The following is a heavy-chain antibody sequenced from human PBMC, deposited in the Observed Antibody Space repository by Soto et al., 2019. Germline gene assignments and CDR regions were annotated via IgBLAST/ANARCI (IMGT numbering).Heavy chain of an antibody. J-gene: IGHJ4*02. Sequence: SETMPLTCTVSGGSISRYYWSWIRQHPGKGLEWIGYMYNTGSTVYNPSLKSRVTISVDTSKNQFSLKLSSVTAADTAVYYCARDYDSSGYPRYYFDYWGQGTLVTVSS. V-gene: IGHV4-59*01. CDR3: ARDYDSSGYPRYYFDY. CDR2: MYNTGST. D-gene: IGHD3-22*01. CDR1: GGSISRYY.